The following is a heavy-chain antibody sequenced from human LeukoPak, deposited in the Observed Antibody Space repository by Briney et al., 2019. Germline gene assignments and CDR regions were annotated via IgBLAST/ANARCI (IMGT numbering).Heavy chain of an antibody. J-gene: IGHJ4*02. Sequence: PGGSLRLSCVASGFSFDTYAMSWVRQPPGKGLEWVSGISDTGRKRHYTDSVKGRFTISRDNSKNTLHLQMNSLRAEDTALYFCAKDHDNGDYYYYFDSWGQGTLVTDSS. V-gene: IGHV3-23*01. CDR2: ISDTGRKR. CDR3: AKDHDNGDYYYYFDS. CDR1: GFSFDTYA. D-gene: IGHD2-21*02.